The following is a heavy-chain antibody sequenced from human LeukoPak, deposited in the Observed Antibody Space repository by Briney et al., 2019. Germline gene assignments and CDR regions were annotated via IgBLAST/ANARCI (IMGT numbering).Heavy chain of an antibody. J-gene: IGHJ3*02. V-gene: IGHV1-69*06. CDR2: IIPIFGTA. CDR3: ARSGSGYYVLDAFDI. CDR1: GGTFSSYA. D-gene: IGHD3-3*01. Sequence: SVKVSCKASGGTFSSYAISWVRQAPGQGLGWMGEIIPIFGTANYAQKFQGRVTITADKSTSTAYMELSSLRSEDTAVYYCARSGSGYYVLDAFDIWGQGTMVTVSS.